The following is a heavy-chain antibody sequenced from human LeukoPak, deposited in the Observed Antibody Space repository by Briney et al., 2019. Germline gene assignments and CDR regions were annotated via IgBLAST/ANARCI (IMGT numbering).Heavy chain of an antibody. CDR2: ISYDGSNK. J-gene: IGHJ4*02. V-gene: IGHV3-30*01. CDR3: AREGGRGYPNSFDY. Sequence: GGSLRLSCAASGFTFSSYAMHWVRQAPGKGLEWVADISYDGSNKYYADPVKGRFTISRDNSKNTLYLQMNSLRAEDTAVYHCAREGGRGYPNSFDYWGQGTLVTVSS. D-gene: IGHD3-16*01. CDR1: GFTFSSYA.